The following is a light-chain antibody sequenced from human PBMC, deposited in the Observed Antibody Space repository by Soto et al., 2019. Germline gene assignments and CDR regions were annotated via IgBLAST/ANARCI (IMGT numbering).Light chain of an antibody. Sequence: DIQMTQSRPSLSASVGDRVTISCRASQGIGNYLAWYQQKPGKVPELLIYDASTLQLGVPSRFSGSRSGTDFTLTISSLQPEDAATYFCQEYTGAPYTFGQGTKLEIK. J-gene: IGKJ2*01. CDR2: DAS. V-gene: IGKV1-27*01. CDR3: QEYTGAPYT. CDR1: QGIGNY.